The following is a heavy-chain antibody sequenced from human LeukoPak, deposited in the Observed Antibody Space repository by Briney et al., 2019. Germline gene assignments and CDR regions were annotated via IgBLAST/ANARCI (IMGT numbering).Heavy chain of an antibody. CDR2: ISSSSSYI. Sequence: GGSLRLSCAASGFTFSSCSMNWVRQAPGKGLEWVSSISSSSSYIYYADSVKGRFTISRDNAKNSLYLQMNSLRAEDTAVYYCARDGLYSSSWDLDYWGQGTLVTVSS. V-gene: IGHV3-21*01. CDR3: ARDGLYSSSWDLDY. D-gene: IGHD6-6*01. J-gene: IGHJ4*02. CDR1: GFTFSSCS.